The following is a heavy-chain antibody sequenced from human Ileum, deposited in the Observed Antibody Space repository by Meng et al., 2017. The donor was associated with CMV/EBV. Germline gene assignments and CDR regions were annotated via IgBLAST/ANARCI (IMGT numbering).Heavy chain of an antibody. CDR3: ARGSKAAATKGYAFDI. V-gene: IGHV1-46*01. CDR2: INPYGGNT. D-gene: IGHD2-15*01. J-gene: IGHJ3*02. Sequence: ASVKVSCKASGYSFINYYIHWVRQAPGQGLEWMGIINPYGGNTDYAQDFQGRVTMTRDTSTSTVYMELSSLRSEDTAVYYCARGSKAAATKGYAFDIWGQGTMVTVSS. CDR1: GYSFINYY.